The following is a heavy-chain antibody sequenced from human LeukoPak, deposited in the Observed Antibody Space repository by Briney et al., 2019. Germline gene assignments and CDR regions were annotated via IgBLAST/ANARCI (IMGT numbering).Heavy chain of an antibody. CDR1: GGSFSGYQ. Sequence: SETLSLTCAVYGGSFSGYQWSWIRQPPGKGLEWIGEINHSGGTNYNPSLKSRVTISVDTSKNQFSLKLSSVTAADTAVYYCARLKYYYDSSGYSFDYWGQGTLVTVSS. V-gene: IGHV4-34*01. CDR3: ARLKYYYDSSGYSFDY. J-gene: IGHJ4*02. CDR2: INHSGGT. D-gene: IGHD3-22*01.